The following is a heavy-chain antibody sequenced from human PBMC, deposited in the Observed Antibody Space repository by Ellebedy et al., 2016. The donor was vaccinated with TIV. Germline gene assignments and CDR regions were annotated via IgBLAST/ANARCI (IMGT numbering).Heavy chain of an antibody. CDR3: SRGWSTPDS. J-gene: IGHJ4*02. D-gene: IGHD2-15*01. CDR2: IISTGSDK. Sequence: PGGSLRLSCAASGFTFGSNTMNSVRHAPGNWLEWVSSIISTGSDKYYAESVKGRFTISRDNAQDTLFLQMTSLRAEDTAVYFCSRGWSTPDSWGQGTLVTVSS. CDR1: GFTFGSNT. V-gene: IGHV3-21*06.